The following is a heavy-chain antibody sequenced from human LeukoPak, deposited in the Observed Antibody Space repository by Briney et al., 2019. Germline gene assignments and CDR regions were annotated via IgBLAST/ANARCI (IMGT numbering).Heavy chain of an antibody. CDR1: GGTFSSYA. D-gene: IGHD3-10*01. CDR3: ARVGITMVRGAIWFDP. J-gene: IGHJ5*02. CDR2: IIPIFGTA. Sequence: SVKVSCKASGGTFSSYAISWVRQAPGQGLEWMGGIIPIFGTANYAQKFQGRVTITADKSTSTAYMELSSLRSEDTAVYYCARVGITMVRGAIWFDPWGQGTLVTVSS. V-gene: IGHV1-69*06.